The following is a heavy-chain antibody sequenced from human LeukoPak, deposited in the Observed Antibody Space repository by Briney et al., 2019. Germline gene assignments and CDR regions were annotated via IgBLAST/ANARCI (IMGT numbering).Heavy chain of an antibody. J-gene: IGHJ5*02. Sequence: PSETLPLTCTVSGGSISSSSYYWGWIRQPPGKGLEWIGSIYYSGSTYYNPSLKSRVTISVDTSKNQFSLKLSSVTAADTAVYYCANVQWTWIIDPWGQGTLVTVSS. D-gene: IGHD5-12*01. V-gene: IGHV4-39*07. CDR2: IYYSGST. CDR3: ANVQWTWIIDP. CDR1: GGSISSSSYY.